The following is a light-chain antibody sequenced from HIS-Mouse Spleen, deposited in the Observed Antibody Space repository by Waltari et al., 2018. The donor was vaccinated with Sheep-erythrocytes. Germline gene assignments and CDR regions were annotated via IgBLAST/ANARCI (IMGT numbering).Light chain of an antibody. CDR2: GNR. Sequence: QSVLTQPPSVSGAPGQRVPISCTGSTPNIGAGYAVHWYQQLPGTAPTLLIYGNRNRPSGVPDRFSGSQSGTSASLAITGLQAEDEADYSCQSYDSSLSGYVVFGGGTKLTVL. CDR1: TPNIGAGYA. V-gene: IGLV1-40*01. J-gene: IGLJ2*01. CDR3: QSYDSSLSGYVV.